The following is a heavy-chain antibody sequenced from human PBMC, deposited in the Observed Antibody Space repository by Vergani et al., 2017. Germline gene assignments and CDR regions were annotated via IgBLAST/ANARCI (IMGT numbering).Heavy chain of an antibody. Sequence: EVQLLESGGGLVQPGGSLRLTCAASEFTFSNYAMNWVRQAPGKGLEWVSGISGSGVSAYYTDSVKGRFTISRDNSKNMLFLQMNNLRTEDTAIYYWTRHVPCGDGACLHFDHWGQGTQVTVSS. CDR3: TRHVPCGDGACLHFDH. V-gene: IGHV3-23*01. CDR1: EFTFSNYA. J-gene: IGHJ4*02. CDR2: ISGSGVSA. D-gene: IGHD2-21*01.